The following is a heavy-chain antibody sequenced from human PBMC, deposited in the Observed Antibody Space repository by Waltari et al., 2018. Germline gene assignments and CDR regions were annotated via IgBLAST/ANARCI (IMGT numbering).Heavy chain of an antibody. CDR1: GGSFSGYY. D-gene: IGHD3-16*01. Sequence: QVQLQQWGAGLLKPSETLSLTCAVYGGSFSGYYWSWIRQPPGKGLEWIGEINHSGSTNYTPSLKSGVTISVDTSKNQFSLKLSAGTAADTAVYYCARHWGVPGNIARTRAFDYWGQGTLVTVAA. J-gene: IGHJ4*02. CDR2: INHSGST. CDR3: ARHWGVPGNIARTRAFDY. V-gene: IGHV4-34*01.